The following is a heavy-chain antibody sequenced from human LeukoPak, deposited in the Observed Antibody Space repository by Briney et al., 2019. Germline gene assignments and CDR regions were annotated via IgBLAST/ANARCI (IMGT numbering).Heavy chain of an antibody. CDR1: GFTFSSYS. J-gene: IGHJ4*02. V-gene: IGHV3-21*01. CDR3: ARDRDSSWYDY. CDR2: ISSSSSYI. D-gene: IGHD6-13*01. Sequence: PGGSLRLSCAASGFTFSSYSMNWVRQAPGKGLEWVSSISSSSSYIYYADSVKGRFTISRDNAKNSLYLQMNGPRAEDTAVYYCARDRDSSWYDYWGQGTLVTVSS.